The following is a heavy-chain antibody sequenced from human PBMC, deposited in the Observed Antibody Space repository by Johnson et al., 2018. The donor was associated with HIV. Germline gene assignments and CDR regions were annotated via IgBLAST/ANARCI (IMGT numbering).Heavy chain of an antibody. Sequence: VQLVESGGGVVQPGRSLRLSCVASGFTFSNYAMHWVRQAPGKGLEWVAVMSYDGTKEYYADSVKGRFTISRDNSKHTLYLQMNSLRAEDTAVYYCAREGGWHIVVVTTIEGAFDIWGQGTMVTVSS. J-gene: IGHJ3*02. CDR3: AREGGWHIVVVTTIEGAFDI. CDR1: GFTFSNYA. D-gene: IGHD2-21*02. V-gene: IGHV3-30-3*01. CDR2: MSYDGTKE.